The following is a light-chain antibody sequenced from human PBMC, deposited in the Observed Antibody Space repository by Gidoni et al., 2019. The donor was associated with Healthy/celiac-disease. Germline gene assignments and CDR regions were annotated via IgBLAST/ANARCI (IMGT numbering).Light chain of an antibody. CDR3: QSADSSGTYRV. Sequence: SYELTQPPSVSVPPGQTARITCSGDALPKQYAYWSQQKPGQAPVLVIYKDSERPSGSPERFSGSSSGTTVTLTISGVQAEDEADYYCQSADSSGTYRVFGGGTKLTVL. J-gene: IGLJ3*02. CDR2: KDS. CDR1: ALPKQY. V-gene: IGLV3-25*03.